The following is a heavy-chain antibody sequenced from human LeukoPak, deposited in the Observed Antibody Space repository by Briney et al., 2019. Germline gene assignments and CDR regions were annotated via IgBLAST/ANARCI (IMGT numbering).Heavy chain of an antibody. J-gene: IGHJ4*02. CDR1: GGSISSYY. D-gene: IGHD1-14*01. V-gene: IGHV4-38-2*02. CDR2: IYHSGST. CDR3: ARSQIDHTFDY. Sequence: PSETLSLTCTVSGGSISSYYWGWIRQPPGKGLEWIGSIYHSGSTYYNPSLKSRVTISVDTSKNQFSLKLSSVTAADTAVYYCARSQIDHTFDYWGQGTLVTVSS.